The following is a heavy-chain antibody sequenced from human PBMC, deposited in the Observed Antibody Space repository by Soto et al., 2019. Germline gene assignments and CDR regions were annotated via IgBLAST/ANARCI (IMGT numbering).Heavy chain of an antibody. CDR1: GFTFSSYW. D-gene: IGHD3-22*01. J-gene: IGHJ4*02. CDR2: INSDGSST. Sequence: VGSLRLSCAASGFTFSSYWMHWVRQAPGKGLVWVSRINSDGSSTSYADSVKGRFTISRDNAKNTLYLQMNSLRAEDTAVYYCAKYDSSGYFDYWGQGTLVTVSS. V-gene: IGHV3-74*01. CDR3: AKYDSSGYFDY.